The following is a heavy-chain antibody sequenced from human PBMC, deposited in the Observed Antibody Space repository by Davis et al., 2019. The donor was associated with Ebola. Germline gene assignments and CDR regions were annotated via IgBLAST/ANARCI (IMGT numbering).Heavy chain of an antibody. D-gene: IGHD3-10*01. CDR2: IKQDGTKN. CDR3: VSDGTMVPGIIIRDDGDFDY. Sequence: GESLKISCAASGFTFSHYWMSWVRQAPGKGLEWVANIKQDGTKNHYVDSVKGRFTISRDNAKNSLYLQMNSLRAEDTAVYYCVSDGTMVPGIIIRDDGDFDYWGQGTLVTVSS. CDR1: GFTFSHYW. J-gene: IGHJ4*02. V-gene: IGHV3-7*01.